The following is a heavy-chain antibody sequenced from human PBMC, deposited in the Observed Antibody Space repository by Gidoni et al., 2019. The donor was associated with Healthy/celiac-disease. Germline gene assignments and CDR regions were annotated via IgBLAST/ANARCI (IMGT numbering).Heavy chain of an antibody. CDR1: FGDYY. CDR3: ASRPWEIDY. CDR2: ISSSGSTI. D-gene: IGHD1-26*01. J-gene: IGHJ4*02. Sequence: FGDYYMRWIRQAPGKGLEWVSYISSSGSTIYYADSVKGRFTISRDNAKNSLYLQMNSVRAEDTAVYYCASRPWEIDYWGQGTLVTVSS. V-gene: IGHV3-11*01.